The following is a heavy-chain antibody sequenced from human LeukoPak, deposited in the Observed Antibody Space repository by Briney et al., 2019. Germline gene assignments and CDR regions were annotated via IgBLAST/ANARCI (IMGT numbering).Heavy chain of an antibody. CDR2: INYSGST. V-gene: IGHV4-34*01. J-gene: IGHJ4*02. CDR3: ARRYGSVGAIDY. CDR1: GGSFSGYY. Sequence: PSETLSLTCAVYGGSFSGYYWSWIRQPPGKGLEWIGEINYSGSTNYNPSLKSRVTISVDTSKNQFSLKLSSVTAADTAVYYCARRYGSVGAIDYWGQGTLVTVSS. D-gene: IGHD1-26*01.